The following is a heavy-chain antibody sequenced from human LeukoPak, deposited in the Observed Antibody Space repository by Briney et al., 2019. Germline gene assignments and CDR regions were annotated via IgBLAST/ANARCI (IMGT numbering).Heavy chain of an antibody. CDR1: GFSFINYG. V-gene: IGHV1-18*01. J-gene: IGHJ3*02. CDR3: ARGITMIVSDAFDI. CDR2: ISAYNGNT. D-gene: IGHD3-22*01. Sequence: ASVKVSCKTSGFSFINYGINWVRQAHGQGLEWMGWISAYNGNTKNAQKFQGRITMTTDRSTSTAYMELRSLRSDDTAVYYCARGITMIVSDAFDIWGQGTMVTVSS.